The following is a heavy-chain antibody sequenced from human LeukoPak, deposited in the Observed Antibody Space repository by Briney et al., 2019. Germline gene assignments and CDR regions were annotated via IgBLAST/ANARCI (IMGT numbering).Heavy chain of an antibody. Sequence: ASVKVSCKASGDTFTSYYMHWVRQAPGQGLEWMGIINPSGGSTSYAQKLQGRVTMTTDTSTSTAYMELRSLRSDDTAVYYCARDLKRGYSSGRYSWGTGSSNDYWGQGTLVTVSS. CDR3: ARDLKRGYSSGRYSWGTGSSNDY. V-gene: IGHV1-46*01. CDR1: GDTFTSYY. J-gene: IGHJ4*02. D-gene: IGHD6-19*01. CDR2: INPSGGST.